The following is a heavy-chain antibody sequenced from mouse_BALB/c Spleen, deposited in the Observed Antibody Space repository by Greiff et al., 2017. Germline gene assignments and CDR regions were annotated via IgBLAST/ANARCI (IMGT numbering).Heavy chain of an antibody. CDR1: GFTFSSYG. V-gene: IGHV5-6*01. CDR2: ISSGGSYT. CDR3: ARDLPRIDY. J-gene: IGHJ2*01. D-gene: IGHD6-1*01. Sequence: DVQLVESGGGLVQPGESLKLSCAASGFTFSSYGMSWVRQTPDKRLEWVATISSGGSYTYCPDSVKGRSTISSNNAKNILYLRMSSLKTEDTAMYNCARDLPRIDYWGQGTTLTVSS.